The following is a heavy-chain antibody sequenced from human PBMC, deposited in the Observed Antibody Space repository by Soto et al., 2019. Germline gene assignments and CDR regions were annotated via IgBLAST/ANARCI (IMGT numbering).Heavy chain of an antibody. V-gene: IGHV3-7*01. Sequence: QPGGSLRLSCAASVFTFNIYWMSWVRQAPGKGLEWVASIKQDGSEQNYVDSVKGRFTISRDNAKNLLYLQINSMRAEDTSVYYCARDTLRAFDIWGQGTVVTVSS. CDR2: IKQDGSEQ. CDR3: ARDTLRAFDI. J-gene: IGHJ3*02. D-gene: IGHD5-12*01. CDR1: VFTFNIYW.